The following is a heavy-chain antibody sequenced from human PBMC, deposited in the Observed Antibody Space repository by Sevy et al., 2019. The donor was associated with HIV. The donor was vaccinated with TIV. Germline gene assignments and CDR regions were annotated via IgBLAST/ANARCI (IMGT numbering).Heavy chain of an antibody. D-gene: IGHD2-2*01. Sequence: SQTLSLTCAISRDSVSSNTAAWNWIRQSPSRGLEWLGRTYYRSKWFNDYAVSVISRISINPDTSKNLFSLQLNSVTPEDTAVYYCARDQSSVGSNWDSVAPADYGMDVWGQGTTVTVSS. CDR3: ARDQSSVGSNWDSVAPADYGMDV. CDR1: RDSVSSNTAA. J-gene: IGHJ6*02. CDR2: TYYRSKWFN. V-gene: IGHV6-1*01.